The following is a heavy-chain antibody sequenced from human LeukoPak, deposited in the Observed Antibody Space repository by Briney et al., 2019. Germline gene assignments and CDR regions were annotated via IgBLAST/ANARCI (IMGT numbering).Heavy chain of an antibody. CDR3: AKDRTKVATKNWYFDL. Sequence: PGGSLRLSCAASGFTFSGYAMSWVRRAPGKGLEWVSAISYSGRSTYYADSVKGRFTISRDNSKNTLYLQMNSLRAEDTAVYYCAKDRTKVATKNWYFDLWGRGTLVTVSS. V-gene: IGHV3-23*01. D-gene: IGHD5-12*01. CDR1: GFTFSGYA. CDR2: ISYSGRST. J-gene: IGHJ2*01.